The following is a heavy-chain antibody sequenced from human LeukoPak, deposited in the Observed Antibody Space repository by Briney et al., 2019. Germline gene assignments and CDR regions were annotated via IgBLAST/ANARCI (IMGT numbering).Heavy chain of an antibody. CDR1: GGSFSGYY. V-gene: IGHV4-34*01. CDR2: INHSGST. D-gene: IGHD6-19*01. Sequence: PSETLSLTCAVYGGSFSGYYWSWIRQPPGKGLEWIGEINHSGSTNYDPSLKSRVTISVDTSKNQFSLKLSSVTAADTAVYYCARHDPQYSSGWYDYWGQGTLVTVSS. J-gene: IGHJ4*02. CDR3: ARHDPQYSSGWYDY.